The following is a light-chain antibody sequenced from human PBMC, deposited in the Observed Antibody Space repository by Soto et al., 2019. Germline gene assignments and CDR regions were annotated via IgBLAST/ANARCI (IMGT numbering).Light chain of an antibody. Sequence: QSVLTQPPSASGSPGQSVTISCTGTSSDVGAYNYVSWYQLHPGEAPKLMIYEVTKRPSGVPDRFSGSKSGNTASLTVSRLQADDEGDYFCSSYAGGYNVVFGGGTKLTVL. CDR2: EVT. CDR1: SSDVGAYNY. V-gene: IGLV2-8*01. CDR3: SSYAGGYNVV. J-gene: IGLJ2*01.